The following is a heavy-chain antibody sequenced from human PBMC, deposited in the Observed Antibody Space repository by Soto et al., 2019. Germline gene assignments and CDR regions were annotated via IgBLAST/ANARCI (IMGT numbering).Heavy chain of an antibody. V-gene: IGHV4-59*01. Sequence: SETLSLTCTVSGGSISSYYWSWIRQPPGKGLEWIGYIYYSGSTNYNPSLKSRVTISVDTSKNQFSLKLSSVTAADTAVYYCASQTGTGEYYYYYGMDVWGQGTTVTVSS. CDR1: GGSISSYY. J-gene: IGHJ6*02. D-gene: IGHD1-7*01. CDR2: IYYSGST. CDR3: ASQTGTGEYYYYYGMDV.